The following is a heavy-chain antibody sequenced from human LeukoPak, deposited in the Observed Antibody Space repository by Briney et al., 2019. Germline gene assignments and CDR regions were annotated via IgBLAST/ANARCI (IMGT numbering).Heavy chain of an antibody. CDR3: ARDYDFDDY. J-gene: IGHJ4*02. V-gene: IGHV3-74*01. D-gene: IGHD3-3*01. Sequence: GGSLRLSCAASGFTFSSYWMHWVRQAPGKGLVWVSHINSDGRSTSYADSVKGRFTISRDNAKNTLYLRMNSLRAEDTAVYYCARDYDFDDYWGQGTLVTVSS. CDR2: INSDGRST. CDR1: GFTFSSYW.